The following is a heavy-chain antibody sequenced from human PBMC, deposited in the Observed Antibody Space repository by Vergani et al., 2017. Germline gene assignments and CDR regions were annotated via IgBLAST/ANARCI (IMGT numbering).Heavy chain of an antibody. CDR3: ARGYCSSTSCYNSFDY. Sequence: QVQLQESGPGLVKPSETLSLTCAVSGYSISSGYYWGWIRQPPGKGLEWIGSIYHSGSTYYNPSLKSRVTISVDTSKNQFSLKLSSVTAADTAVYYCARGYCSSTSCYNSFDYWGQGTLVTVSS. V-gene: IGHV4-38-2*01. D-gene: IGHD2-2*02. CDR2: IYHSGST. J-gene: IGHJ4*02. CDR1: GYSISSGYY.